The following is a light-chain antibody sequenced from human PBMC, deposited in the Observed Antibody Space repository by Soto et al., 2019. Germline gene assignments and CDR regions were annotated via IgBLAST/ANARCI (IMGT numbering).Light chain of an antibody. CDR2: GAS. Sequence: EVVMTQSPATLSVSPGDRATLSCRASQSVGSNLAWYQQKPGQAPRLLIYGASTRVTGIPARFSGSGSGTDFTLTISRLEPEDFAVYYCQQRSNWPPITFGQGTRLQI. CDR3: QQRSNWPPIT. J-gene: IGKJ5*01. CDR1: QSVGSN. V-gene: IGKV3-15*01.